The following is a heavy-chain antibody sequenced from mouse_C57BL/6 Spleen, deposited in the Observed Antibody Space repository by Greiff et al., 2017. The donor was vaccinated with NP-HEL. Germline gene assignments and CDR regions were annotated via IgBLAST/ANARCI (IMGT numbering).Heavy chain of an antibody. D-gene: IGHD1-1*01. J-gene: IGHJ4*01. CDR2: IDPENGDT. V-gene: IGHV14-4*01. Sequence: DVQLQESGAELVRPGASVKLSCTASGFNIKDDYMHWVKQRPEQGLEWIGWIDPENGDTEYASKFQGKATITADTSSNTAYLQLSSLTSEDTAVYYCTYYGHYAMDYWGQGTSVTVSS. CDR1: GFNIKDDY. CDR3: TYYGHYAMDY.